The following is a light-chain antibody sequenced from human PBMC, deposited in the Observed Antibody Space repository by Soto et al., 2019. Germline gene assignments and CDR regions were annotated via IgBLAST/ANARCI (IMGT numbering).Light chain of an antibody. CDR1: SSDVGGYNY. V-gene: IGLV2-14*01. Sequence: QSALTQPASVSGSPGQSITISCTGTSSDVGGYNYVSWYQQHPGKAPKLMIYEVSNRPSGVSNRFSGSKSGNTASLTISGLQAEDEADYYCSSYTTSSTYVFATGTKVT. CDR3: SSYTTSSTYV. J-gene: IGLJ1*01. CDR2: EVS.